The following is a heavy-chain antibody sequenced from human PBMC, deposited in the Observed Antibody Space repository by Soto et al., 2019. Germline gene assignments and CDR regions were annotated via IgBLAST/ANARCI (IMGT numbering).Heavy chain of an antibody. CDR3: AAGGSWYAF. Sequence: QVQLVQSGAEVKRPGASVKVSCKTSGNPFMGHYIHWLRQAPGQGFEWLGYISNSGDTRYSQNFQGRFSMTRDTSITTAYMELRGLQSGDTAVYYCAAGGSWYAFWGQGTLVTVSS. V-gene: IGHV1-2*02. CDR1: GNPFMGHY. D-gene: IGHD6-13*01. CDR2: YISNSGDT. J-gene: IGHJ4*02.